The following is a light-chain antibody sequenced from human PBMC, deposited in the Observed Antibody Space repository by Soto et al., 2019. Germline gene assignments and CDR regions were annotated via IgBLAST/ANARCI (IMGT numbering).Light chain of an antibody. CDR2: EVS. CDR1: SSDVGGHNS. Sequence: QSARAQPASVSGSPGQSITISCTGTSSDVGGHNSVSWYQQHPGKAPKLLLYEVSYRPSGVSDRFSGSKSGNTASLTVSGLQSEDAADYYCSAYTGSSTLFGGGTKLTVL. V-gene: IGLV2-14*01. CDR3: SAYTGSSTL. J-gene: IGLJ2*01.